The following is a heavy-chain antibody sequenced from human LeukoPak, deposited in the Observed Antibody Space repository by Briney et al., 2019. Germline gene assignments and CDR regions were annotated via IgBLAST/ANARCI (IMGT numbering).Heavy chain of an antibody. Sequence: ASVKVSCKVSGYTLTGLSMHWVRQAPGKGLEWMGGFDPEDGETIYAQKFQGRVTMTEDTSTDTAYMELSSLRSEDTAVYYCATTARELWHHRDFDYWGQGTLVTVSS. CDR3: ATTARELWHHRDFDY. D-gene: IGHD5-18*01. CDR2: FDPEDGET. CDR1: GYTLTGLS. J-gene: IGHJ4*02. V-gene: IGHV1-24*01.